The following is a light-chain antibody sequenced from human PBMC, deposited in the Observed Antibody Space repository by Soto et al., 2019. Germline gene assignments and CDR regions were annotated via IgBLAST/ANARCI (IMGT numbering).Light chain of an antibody. CDR1: SSNIGAGYD. CDR2: GNS. V-gene: IGLV1-40*01. CDR3: QSYDRSLSGWV. J-gene: IGLJ3*02. Sequence: QSVLTQPPSVSGAPGQRVTISCTGSSSNIGAGYDVHWYQQLPGTAPKLLIYGNSNRPSGVPDRFSGSKSGTSASLAITGLQDAEEADYYCQSYDRSLSGWVFGGGTKLTVL.